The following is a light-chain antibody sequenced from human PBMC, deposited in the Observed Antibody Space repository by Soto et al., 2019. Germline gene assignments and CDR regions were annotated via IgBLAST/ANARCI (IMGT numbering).Light chain of an antibody. CDR2: AAS. CDR3: QQLESYPST. J-gene: IGKJ4*01. CDR1: QSLSSY. V-gene: IGKV1-39*01. Sequence: DIQMTQSPSSLSASVGDRVTITCRASQSLSSYLNWYQQKPGKAPKLLIYAASSLQSGVPSRFSGSGSGTDFTLTISSLQPEDFSTYYCQQLESYPSTFGGGTKVEIK.